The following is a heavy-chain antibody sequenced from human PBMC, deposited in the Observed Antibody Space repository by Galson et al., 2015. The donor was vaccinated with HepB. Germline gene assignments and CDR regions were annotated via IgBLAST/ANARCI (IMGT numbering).Heavy chain of an antibody. D-gene: IGHD4-17*01. CDR1: GFTFSSYG. CDR2: ISYDGSNK. V-gene: IGHV3-30*18. Sequence: SLRLSCAASGFTFSSYGMHWVRQAPGKGLEWVAVISYDGSNKYYADSAKGRFTISRDNSKNTLYLQMNSLRAEDTAVYYCAKVFPADYGDYWDAFDIWGQDSLVTVSS. CDR3: AKVFPADYGDYWDAFDI. J-gene: IGHJ3*02.